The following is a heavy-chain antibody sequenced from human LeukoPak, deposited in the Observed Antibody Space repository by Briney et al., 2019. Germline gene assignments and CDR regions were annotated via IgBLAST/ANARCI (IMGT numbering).Heavy chain of an antibody. J-gene: IGHJ1*01. Sequence: SETLSLTCTVTGVSISSYYWSWIRQPPGKGLEWIGYIYYSGSTNYNPSLKSRVTISVDTSKNQFSLKLSSVTAADTAVYYCARYDSSGYYHGEYFQHWGQGTLVTVSS. CDR1: GVSISSYY. CDR2: IYYSGST. V-gene: IGHV4-59*01. CDR3: ARYDSSGYYHGEYFQH. D-gene: IGHD3-22*01.